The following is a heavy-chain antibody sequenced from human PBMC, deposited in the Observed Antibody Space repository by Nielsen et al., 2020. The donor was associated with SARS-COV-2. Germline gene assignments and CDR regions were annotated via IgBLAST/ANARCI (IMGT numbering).Heavy chain of an antibody. Sequence: GESLKISCAASGFAVNSHHMTWVRQGPGRGLEWVSVVYTGGTTYYTDSVKGRFTISRDNSKNTLYLQMNSLRAEDTAVYYCARAVLRDWYFDLWGRGTLVTVSS. J-gene: IGHJ2*01. D-gene: IGHD2/OR15-2a*01. CDR3: ARAVLRDWYFDL. CDR1: GFAVNSHH. V-gene: IGHV3-53*01. CDR2: VYTGGTT.